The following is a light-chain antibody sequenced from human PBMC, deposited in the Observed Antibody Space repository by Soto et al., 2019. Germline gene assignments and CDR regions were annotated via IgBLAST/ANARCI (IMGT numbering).Light chain of an antibody. CDR2: GAS. J-gene: IGKJ5*01. Sequence: EIVMTQSPATLSVSPGERATLACRAGQNIHTNLAWYQQKPGQAPRLLIYGASTRATGIPARFSGSGSGTEFTLTISSLHSEDFAVYYCQQYNNWPAITFGQGTRLEIK. CDR3: QQYNNWPAIT. CDR1: QNIHTN. V-gene: IGKV3-15*01.